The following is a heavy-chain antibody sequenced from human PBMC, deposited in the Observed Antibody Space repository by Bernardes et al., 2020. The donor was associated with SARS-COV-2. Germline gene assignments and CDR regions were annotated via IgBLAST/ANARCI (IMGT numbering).Heavy chain of an antibody. D-gene: IGHD2-21*01. V-gene: IGHV5-51*01. CDR3: ARRDYSGLDV. J-gene: IGHJ6*02. CDR1: GHSFSTYW. Sequence: GASLKISCKASGHSFSTYWIHWVRQMPGKGLEWMGMIYPDDSETRASPSFQGQVTISVDTSISIAYLQWSSLKASDTATYYCARRDYSGLDVWGQGTAVTVSS. CDR2: IYPDDSET.